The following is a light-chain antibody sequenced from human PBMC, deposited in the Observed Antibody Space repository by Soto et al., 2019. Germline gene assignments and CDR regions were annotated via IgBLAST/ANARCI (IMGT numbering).Light chain of an antibody. CDR3: QSYDSSLSGSWV. CDR2: GND. V-gene: IGLV1-40*01. Sequence: QPVLTQPPSVSGAPGQRVTLSCTGSSSNMGAGYDVHWYQQLPGTAPKLLMYGNDNRPSGVPDRFSGSKSGTSASLAITGLQAEDEADYYCQSYDSSLSGSWVFGGGTKLTVL. J-gene: IGLJ3*02. CDR1: SSNMGAGYD.